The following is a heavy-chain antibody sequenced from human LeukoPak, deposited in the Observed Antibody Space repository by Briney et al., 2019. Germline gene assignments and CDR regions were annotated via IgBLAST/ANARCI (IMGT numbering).Heavy chain of an antibody. V-gene: IGHV4-38-2*02. J-gene: IGHJ4*02. CDR2: IYYSGST. D-gene: IGHD3-10*01. CDR3: ARSGSGSYYRIRGYYFDY. CDR1: GYSISSGYY. Sequence: SETLSLTCTVSGYSISSGYYWGWIRQPPGKGLEWIGSIYYSGSTNYNPSLKSRVTISVDTSKNQFSLKLSSVTAADTAVYYCARSGSGSYYRIRGYYFDYWGQGTLVTVSS.